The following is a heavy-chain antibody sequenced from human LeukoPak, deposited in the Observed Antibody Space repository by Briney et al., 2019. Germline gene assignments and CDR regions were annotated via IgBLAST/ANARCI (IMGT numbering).Heavy chain of an antibody. CDR1: GFTFSSYG. D-gene: IGHD3-3*01. Sequence: GSLRLSCAASGFTFSSYGMHWVRQAPGKGLEWVAVIWYDGSNKYYADSVKGRFTISRDNSKNTLYLQMNSLRAEDTAVYYCARDSTIFGVVSLDYWGQGTLVTVSS. J-gene: IGHJ4*02. CDR2: IWYDGSNK. CDR3: ARDSTIFGVVSLDY. V-gene: IGHV3-33*01.